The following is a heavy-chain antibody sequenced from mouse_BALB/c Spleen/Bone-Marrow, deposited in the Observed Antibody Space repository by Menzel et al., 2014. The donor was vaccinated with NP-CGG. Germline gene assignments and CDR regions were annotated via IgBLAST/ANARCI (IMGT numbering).Heavy chain of an antibody. D-gene: IGHD1-1*01. CDR1: GFNIKDTY. J-gene: IGHJ4*01. Sequence: DVHLVESGAELVKPGASVKLSCTASGFNIKDTYMHWVKQRPEQGLEWIGRIDPANGNTKYDPKFQGKATITADTSSNTAYLQLSSLTSEDTAVYYCAREVDYAMDYWRQGTSFTFSS. CDR2: IDPANGNT. V-gene: IGHV14-3*02. CDR3: AREVDYAMDY.